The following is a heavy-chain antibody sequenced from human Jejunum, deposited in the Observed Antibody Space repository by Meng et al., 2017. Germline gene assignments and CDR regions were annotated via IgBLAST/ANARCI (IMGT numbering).Heavy chain of an antibody. CDR1: GGSLSDSY. V-gene: IGHV4-34*01. CDR2: INDSGST. Sequence: QVKLQQWGAGLLKPSETLSLTCAVYGGSLSDSYWTWIRQPPGKGLEWIGEINDSGSTNYNPSLKSRVTISVDTSKSQFYLRVSSVTAADTAVYYCARGNEYSNYGADFWGQGTLVTVSS. D-gene: IGHD4-11*01. CDR3: ARGNEYSNYGADF. J-gene: IGHJ4*02.